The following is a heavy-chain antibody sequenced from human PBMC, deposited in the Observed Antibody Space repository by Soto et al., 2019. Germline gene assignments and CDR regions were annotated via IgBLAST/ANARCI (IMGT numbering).Heavy chain of an antibody. D-gene: IGHD4-17*01. Sequence: QVLLVQSGGEVKKPGSSVKVSCKASGGTFSRYAINWVRQAPGQGLEWMGGIIPIFGITNYAQRFQGRITITADGSTSTAYMELSSLRSEDTAVYYCARDRADDYGDYKNCFDPWGQGTLVTVSS. CDR3: ARDRADDYGDYKNCFDP. CDR1: GGTFSRYA. J-gene: IGHJ5*02. CDR2: IIPIFGIT. V-gene: IGHV1-69*12.